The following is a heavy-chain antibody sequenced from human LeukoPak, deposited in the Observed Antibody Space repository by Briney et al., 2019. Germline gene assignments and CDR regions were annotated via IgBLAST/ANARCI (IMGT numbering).Heavy chain of an antibody. CDR3: AREEAFQLEASLDQ. D-gene: IGHD3-3*01. V-gene: IGHV3-33*01. J-gene: IGHJ4*02. Sequence: GGSLRLSCAAAGFTFGDFGMHWVRQVPGKGLEWVALIWKDGSDEFYADSVKGRFTISRDNSRNTLSLQMNSLRGEDTAVYYCAREEAFQLEASLDQWGQGTLVTVSS. CDR1: GFTFGDFG. CDR2: IWKDGSDE.